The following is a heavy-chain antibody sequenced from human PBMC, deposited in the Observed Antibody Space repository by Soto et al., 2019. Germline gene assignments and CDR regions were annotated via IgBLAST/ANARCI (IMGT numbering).Heavy chain of an antibody. J-gene: IGHJ6*02. CDR1: GGSFNNYA. V-gene: IGHV1-69*01. D-gene: IGHD3-10*01. CDR2: IIPNFDTP. CDR3: AVAMVREILIFESSGMHV. Sequence: QVHLVQSGAEVKKPGSSVKVSCKTSGGSFNNYAVSWVRQAPGQGLEWMGGIIPNFDTPNYAQKFQDRVTFVEDESTSPVYMALRIVTSNDTAVYYCAVAMVREILIFESSGMHVWGQGTKVIVSS.